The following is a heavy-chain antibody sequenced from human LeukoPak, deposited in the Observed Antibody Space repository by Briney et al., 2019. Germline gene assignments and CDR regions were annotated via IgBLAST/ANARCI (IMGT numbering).Heavy chain of an antibody. CDR2: ISYDGTNK. CDR1: GFTFSSYS. D-gene: IGHD2-21*01. J-gene: IGHJ6*03. Sequence: GGSLRLSCAASGFTFSSYSLYWVRQAPGKGLEWVATISYDGTNKFYADSVKGRFTISRDNSKNTLYLEMNSLRAEDTAVYYCAGASSSYCGNKCYSVYRHMDVWGKGTAVTVSS. CDR3: AGASSSYCGNKCYSVYRHMDV. V-gene: IGHV3-30-3*01.